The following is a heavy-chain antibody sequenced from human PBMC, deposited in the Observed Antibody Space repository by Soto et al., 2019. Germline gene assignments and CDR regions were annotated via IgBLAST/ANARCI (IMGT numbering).Heavy chain of an antibody. CDR1: GYSISTGFN. D-gene: IGHD2-2*02. CDR3: ARALTVLVPAAIWSSYYYGMDV. Sequence: PSETLSLTCAVSGYSISTGFNWAWIRQPPGKGLEWIGSIYHSGSTNYNPSLKSRVTISVDTSKNQFSLKLSSVTAADTAVYYCARALTVLVPAAIWSSYYYGMDVWGQGTTVTVSS. CDR2: IYHSGST. J-gene: IGHJ6*02. V-gene: IGHV4-38-2*01.